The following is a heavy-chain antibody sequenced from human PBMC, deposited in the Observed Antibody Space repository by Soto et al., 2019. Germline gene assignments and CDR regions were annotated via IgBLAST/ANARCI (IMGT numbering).Heavy chain of an antibody. V-gene: IGHV2-5*02. CDR1: GFSLSTSGVG. CDR2: IYWDDDK. J-gene: IGHJ5*02. CDR3: AHEDFMRGRNWFDP. D-gene: IGHD3-16*01. Sequence: QITLKESGPTLVKPTQPLTLTCTFSGFSLSTSGVGVGWIRQPPGKALEWLALIYWDDDKRYSPSLKSRLTITKDTSKNRVVLTMTNLDPVDTATYYCAHEDFMRGRNWFDPWGQGTLVTVSS.